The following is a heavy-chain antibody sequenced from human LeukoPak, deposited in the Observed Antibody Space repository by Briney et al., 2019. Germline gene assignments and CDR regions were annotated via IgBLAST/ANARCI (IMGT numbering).Heavy chain of an antibody. CDR3: ARVSGVYGSGSYYNIRY. V-gene: IGHV1-8*01. CDR2: MNPNSGNT. CDR1: GYTFTSYD. Sequence: ASVKVSCKASGYTFTSYDINWVRQATGQGLEWMGWMNPNSGNTGYAQKFQGRVTMTRNTSISTAYMELSSLRSEDTAVYYCARVSGVYGSGSYYNIRYWGQGTLVTVSS. D-gene: IGHD3-10*01. J-gene: IGHJ4*02.